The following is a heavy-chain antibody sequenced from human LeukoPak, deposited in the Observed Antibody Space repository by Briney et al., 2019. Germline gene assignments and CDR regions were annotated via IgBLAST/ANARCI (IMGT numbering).Heavy chain of an antibody. CDR2: IIPIFGTA. Sequence: SVKVSCKASGGTFSSYAISWVRQAPGQGLEWMGGIIPIFGTANYAQKFQGRVTITTDESTSTAYMELSSLRSEDTAVYYCATSRRGMSSGPRLVFDYWGQGTLVTVSS. D-gene: IGHD3-22*01. CDR1: GGTFSSYA. J-gene: IGHJ4*02. CDR3: ATSRRGMSSGPRLVFDY. V-gene: IGHV1-69*05.